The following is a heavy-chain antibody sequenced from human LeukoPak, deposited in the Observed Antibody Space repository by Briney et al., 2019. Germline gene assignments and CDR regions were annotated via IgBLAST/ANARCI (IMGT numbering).Heavy chain of an antibody. CDR2: IYYSGST. Sequence: SETLSLTCTVSGGSISSYYWSWIRQPPGKGLEWIGYIYYSGSTNYNPSLKSRVTISVDTSKNQFSLKLGSVTAADTAVYYCASPLSVAMDPRGMDVWGQGTTVTVSS. CDR3: ASPLSVAMDPRGMDV. D-gene: IGHD5-18*01. CDR1: GGSISSYY. V-gene: IGHV4-59*12. J-gene: IGHJ6*02.